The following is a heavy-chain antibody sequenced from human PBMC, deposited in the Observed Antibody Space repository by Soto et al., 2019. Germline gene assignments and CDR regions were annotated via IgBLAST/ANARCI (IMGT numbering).Heavy chain of an antibody. V-gene: IGHV4-34*01. Sequence: SETLSLTCAVYGGSFNGYYWSWIRQPPEKGLEWIGEINHSGSTNYNPSLKSRVTISVDTSKNQFSLKLSSVTAADTAVYYCARGMDCSGGSCYPHPFGYWGQGTLVTVSX. CDR3: ARGMDCSGGSCYPHPFGY. CDR2: INHSGST. D-gene: IGHD2-15*01. CDR1: GGSFNGYY. J-gene: IGHJ4*02.